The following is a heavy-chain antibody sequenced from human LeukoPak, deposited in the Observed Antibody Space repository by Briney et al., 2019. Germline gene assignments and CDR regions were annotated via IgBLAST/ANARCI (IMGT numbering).Heavy chain of an antibody. Sequence: PGRSLRLSCAASGFTFSGYGMHWVRQAPGKGLEWVAVISYDGSNKYYADSVKGRFTISRDNSKNTLYLQMNSLRAEDTAVYYCAKDRLVVVPAAMPKARGLFDYWGQGTLVTVSS. V-gene: IGHV3-30*18. CDR1: GFTFSGYG. J-gene: IGHJ4*02. D-gene: IGHD2-2*01. CDR3: AKDRLVVVPAAMPKARGLFDY. CDR2: ISYDGSNK.